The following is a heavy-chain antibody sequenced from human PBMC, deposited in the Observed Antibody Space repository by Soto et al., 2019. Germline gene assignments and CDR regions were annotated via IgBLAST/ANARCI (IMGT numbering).Heavy chain of an antibody. CDR1: GFTFSSYG. Sequence: QVQLVESGGGVVQPGRSLRLSCAASGFTFSSYGMHWVRQAPGKGLEWVAVIWYDGSNKYYADSVKGRFTISRDNSKNTLYLQMNSLRAEDTAVYYCATESVLSYDFWSGLPDMAVWGQGTTVTVSS. J-gene: IGHJ6*02. D-gene: IGHD3-3*01. V-gene: IGHV3-33*01. CDR3: ATESVLSYDFWSGLPDMAV. CDR2: IWYDGSNK.